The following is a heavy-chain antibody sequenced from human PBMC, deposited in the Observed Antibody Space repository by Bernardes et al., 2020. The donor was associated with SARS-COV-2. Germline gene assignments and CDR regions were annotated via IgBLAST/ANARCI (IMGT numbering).Heavy chain of an antibody. Sequence: GGSLRLSCAASGFIVSSNYMSWVRQTPGKGLEWVSDIYNDGRTYYADSVGGRFTVSRDSSKNTMYLQMNSLRAEDTALYYCARETQWTFDLCGQGSMVTVSS. CDR2: IYNDGRT. J-gene: IGHJ3*01. CDR1: GFIVSSNY. D-gene: IGHD6-19*01. CDR3: ARETQWTFDL. V-gene: IGHV3-53*01.